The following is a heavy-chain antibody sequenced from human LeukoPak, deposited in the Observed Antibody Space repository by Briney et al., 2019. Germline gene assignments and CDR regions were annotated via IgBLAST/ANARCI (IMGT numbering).Heavy chain of an antibody. J-gene: IGHJ4*02. V-gene: IGHV3-23*01. CDR3: AKVNYYDSSGYPLWGFDY. CDR1: GFTFASYG. D-gene: IGHD3-22*01. CDR2: ITTNGGRT. Sequence: GGSLRLSCAASGFTFASYGMSWVRQAPGKGLEWVSFITTNGGRTSYADSVKGRFTISRDNSKNTLYLQMNSLRAEDTAVYYCAKVNYYDSSGYPLWGFDYWGQGTLVTVSS.